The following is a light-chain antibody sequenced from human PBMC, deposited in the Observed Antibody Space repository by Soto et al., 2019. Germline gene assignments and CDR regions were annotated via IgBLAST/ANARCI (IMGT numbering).Light chain of an antibody. Sequence: QSALTQPRSVSGSPGQSVTISCTGTSSDVGGYNYVSWYQQHPVKSPKLMIYDVSKRPSGVPDRFSGSKSGNTASLTISGLQAEDEDDYYCCSYAGSYTFGVFGTGTKLTVL. CDR1: SSDVGGYNY. V-gene: IGLV2-11*01. CDR2: DVS. J-gene: IGLJ1*01. CDR3: CSYAGSYTFGV.